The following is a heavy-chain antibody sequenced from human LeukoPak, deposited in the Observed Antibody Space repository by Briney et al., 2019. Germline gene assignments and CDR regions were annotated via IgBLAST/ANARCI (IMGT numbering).Heavy chain of an antibody. J-gene: IGHJ4*02. D-gene: IGHD1-26*01. Sequence: PSETLSLTCTVSGGSICNYYWSWIRQSPGKGLEWIGYIYYSGSTNYNPSLKSRVTVSVDTSENQFSLKLSSVTAADTAVYYCAGHRVGVTRDFDYWGQGTLVTVSS. CDR1: GGSICNYY. CDR2: IYYSGST. V-gene: IGHV4-59*08. CDR3: AGHRVGVTRDFDY.